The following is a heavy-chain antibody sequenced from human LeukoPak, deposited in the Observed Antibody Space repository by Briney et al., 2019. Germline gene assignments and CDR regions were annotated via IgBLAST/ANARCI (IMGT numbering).Heavy chain of an antibody. CDR1: GFTFSSYG. CDR3: AKKRDGELTTTGYFDY. J-gene: IGHJ4*02. CDR2: ISYDGSNK. Sequence: GGSLRLSCAASGFTFSSYGMHWVRQAPGKGLEWVAVISYDGSNKYYADSVKGRFTISRDNSKNTLYLQMNSLRAEDTAVYYCAKKRDGELTTTGYFDYWGQGTLVTVSS. D-gene: IGHD1-26*01. V-gene: IGHV3-30*18.